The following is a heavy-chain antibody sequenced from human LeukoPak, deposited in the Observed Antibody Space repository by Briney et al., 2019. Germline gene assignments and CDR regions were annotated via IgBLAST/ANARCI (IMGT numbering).Heavy chain of an antibody. D-gene: IGHD5-12*01. CDR2: ITSGFTP. Sequence: GGSLRLSCAASGLTFSDYAMSWFRQAPGKGLEWVSGITSGFTPHYADSVKGRFTISRENSKNTFHLQLNSLRAEDTAVYYCAKDYSGSIVADVFFEYWGQGTLATVSS. CDR3: AKDYSGSIVADVFFEY. J-gene: IGHJ4*02. V-gene: IGHV3-23*01. CDR1: GLTFSDYA.